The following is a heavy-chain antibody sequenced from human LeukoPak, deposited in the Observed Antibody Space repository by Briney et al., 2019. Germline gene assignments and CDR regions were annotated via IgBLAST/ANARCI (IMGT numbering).Heavy chain of an antibody. CDR2: IWYDGRNS. V-gene: IGHV3-33*01. Sequence: GTSLRLSCAASGFTFSSHGMHWVRQAPGKGLEWASGIWYDGRNSYYADPVKGRFTISRDNSNNTLYLQMNSLRAEDTAVYYCARRTTVVTPADGMDVWGQGTTVTVSS. CDR3: ARRTTVVTPADGMDV. D-gene: IGHD4-23*01. CDR1: GFTFSSHG. J-gene: IGHJ6*02.